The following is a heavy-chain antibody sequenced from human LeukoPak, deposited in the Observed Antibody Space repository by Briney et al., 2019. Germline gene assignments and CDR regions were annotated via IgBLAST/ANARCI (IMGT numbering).Heavy chain of an antibody. J-gene: IGHJ6*02. V-gene: IGHV6-1*01. CDR2: TYYRSKWNN. Sequence: SQTLSLTCAISGDSVSSNSAAWNWIRPSPSRGLEWLGRTYYRSKWNNDFAVSVQSRLTINPDTSKNQFSLELNSVTPEDTAVYYCARGRPAYYAMDVWGQGTTVTVSS. CDR1: GDSVSSNSAA. CDR3: ARGRPAYYAMDV.